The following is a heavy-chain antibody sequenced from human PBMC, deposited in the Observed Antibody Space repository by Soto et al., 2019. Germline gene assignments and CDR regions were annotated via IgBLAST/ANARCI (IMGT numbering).Heavy chain of an antibody. V-gene: IGHV4-31*02. Sequence: SETLSLTCTVSGDSVSSDGYYWSWIRQHPGEGLEWIGDIYYSGSTSYHPSLKSRVTISVDTSENHLSLRLNSATAADTAVYYCARRHDILTGPDAFDIWGQGTMVTVSS. CDR2: IYYSGST. J-gene: IGHJ3*02. D-gene: IGHD3-9*01. CDR3: ARRHDILTGPDAFDI. CDR1: GDSVSSDGYY.